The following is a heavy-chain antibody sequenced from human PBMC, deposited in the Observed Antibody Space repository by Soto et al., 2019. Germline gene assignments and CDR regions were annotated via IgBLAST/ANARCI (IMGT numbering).Heavy chain of an antibody. CDR3: ARRNSYDSSGYPFDY. CDR1: GSSISTDY. CDR2: IYFRGTT. V-gene: IGHV4-59*01. J-gene: IGHJ4*02. Sequence: SETLSLTCTVSGSSISTDYWSWIRQPPGPGLEWIGYIYFRGTTNYNPSLKSRVTLSADTSNNHFSLKLNSVTAADTAVYYCARRNSYDSSGYPFDYWGQGMMVTVS. D-gene: IGHD3-22*01.